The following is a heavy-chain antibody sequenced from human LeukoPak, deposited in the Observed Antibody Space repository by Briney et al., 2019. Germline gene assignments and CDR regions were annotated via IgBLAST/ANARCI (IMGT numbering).Heavy chain of an antibody. CDR2: ISNSGSTI. CDR1: GFTFSDYY. J-gene: IGHJ4*02. V-gene: IGHV3-11*04. CDR3: AKPRYYDSSGYYTRPYYFDY. D-gene: IGHD3-22*01. Sequence: GGSLTLFRAASGFTFSDYYMSWTRQPPGKGLEWVSYISNSGSTIYYAPPVKCRFTRSRDNAKTSLYLQMISLRAEDTAVYSCAKPRYYDSSGYYTRPYYFDYWGQGTLVTVSS.